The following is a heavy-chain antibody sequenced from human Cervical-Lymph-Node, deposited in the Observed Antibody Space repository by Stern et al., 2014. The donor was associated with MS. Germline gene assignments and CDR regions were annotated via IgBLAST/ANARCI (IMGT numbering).Heavy chain of an antibody. CDR1: GFTFDAYA. V-gene: IGHV3-9*01. CDR3: AKGGSTSCFSQVDF. Sequence: VQLVESGGGLIQPGRSLRLSCAASGFTFDAYAMHWVRQVPGKGLEWVSSISWNSGNIAYADSVKGRFTISRDNSKNSLFLQMSSLRTEDTALYYCAKGGSTSCFSQVDFWGQGTLVTVSS. CDR2: ISWNSGNI. D-gene: IGHD2-2*01. J-gene: IGHJ1*01.